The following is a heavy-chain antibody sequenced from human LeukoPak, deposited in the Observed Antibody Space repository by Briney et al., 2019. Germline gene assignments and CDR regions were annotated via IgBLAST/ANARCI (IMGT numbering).Heavy chain of an antibody. CDR3: ARAIHDYGDYYYYYGMDV. V-gene: IGHV4-31*03. CDR1: GGSISSGGYY. CDR2: IYYSGST. Sequence: TLSLTCTVSGGSISSGGYYWSWIRQHPGKGREWTGYIYYSGSTYYNPSLKSRVTISVDTSKNQFSLKLSSVTAADTAVYYCARAIHDYGDYYYYYGMDVWGQGTTVTVSS. J-gene: IGHJ6*02. D-gene: IGHD4-17*01.